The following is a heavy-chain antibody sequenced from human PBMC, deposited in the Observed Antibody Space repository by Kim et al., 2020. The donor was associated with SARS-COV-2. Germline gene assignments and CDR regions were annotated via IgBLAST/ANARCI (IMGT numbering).Heavy chain of an antibody. J-gene: IGHJ4*02. V-gene: IGHV4-4*07. CDR2: YTSGGT. CDR3: ASALGH. Sequence: YTSGGTNYYPSLQSRVTMSVDMSKNQFSLKLSSVTAADTAVYYCASALGHWGQGTLVTVSS. D-gene: IGHD3-16*02.